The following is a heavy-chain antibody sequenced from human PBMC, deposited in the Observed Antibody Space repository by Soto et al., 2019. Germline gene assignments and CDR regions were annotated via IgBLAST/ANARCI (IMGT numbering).Heavy chain of an antibody. V-gene: IGHV4-31*11. CDR3: ARDGGSLNWYFDV. Sequence: QVQLQESGPGRVRPSQSLSLICDVSGYAISRGGYYWSWLRQVPGKGLEWIGSIDYSGDTFYNPSLWRRVSISGDPSKSQCALRFSSVTAADTALFYCARDGGSLNWYFDVWGRGTLVTVSS. CDR2: IDYSGDT. CDR1: GYAISRGGYY. J-gene: IGHJ2*01. D-gene: IGHD2-15*01.